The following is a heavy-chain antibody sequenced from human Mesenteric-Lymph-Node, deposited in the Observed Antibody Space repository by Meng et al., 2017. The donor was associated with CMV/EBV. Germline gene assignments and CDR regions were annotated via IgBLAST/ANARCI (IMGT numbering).Heavy chain of an antibody. CDR2: IDRSGGT. CDR3: ARASARFVPSRDYYYYYGMDV. D-gene: IGHD6-6*01. J-gene: IGHJ6*02. V-gene: IGHV4-34*01. CDR1: GGSFRDYY. Sequence: SETLSLTCAVYGGSFRDYYWSWIRQPPGKGLEWIGEIDRSGGTNYNPSLKSRVSLSVDTSKNQFFLKLNSVTAADTAVYYCARASARFVPSRDYYYYYGMDVWGQGTTVTVSS.